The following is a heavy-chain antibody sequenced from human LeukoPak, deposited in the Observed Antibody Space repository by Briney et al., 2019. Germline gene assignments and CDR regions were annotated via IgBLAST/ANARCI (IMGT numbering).Heavy chain of an antibody. D-gene: IGHD1-7*01. CDR2: MSGRGGST. CDR1: GFSFSSYA. V-gene: IGHV3-23*01. CDR3: AKNAEREKHFTPKRYKWNSYFDY. Sequence: PGGSLRLSCAASGFSFSSYAMSWVRQAPGKGLEWVSVMSGRGGSTYYADSVKGRFTISRDNSKNTLYLQMNSLRAEDTAVYYCAKNAEREKHFTPKRYKWNSYFDYWGQGTLVTVSS. J-gene: IGHJ4*02.